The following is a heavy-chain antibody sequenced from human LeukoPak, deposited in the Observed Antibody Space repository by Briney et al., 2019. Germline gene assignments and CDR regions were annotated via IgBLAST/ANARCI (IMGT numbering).Heavy chain of an antibody. CDR2: IYYSGST. J-gene: IGHJ4*02. CDR3: ARRQQEDFDY. Sequence: SETLSLTCTVSGGSISSSSYYWGWNRQPPGKGLEWIGSIYYSGSTYYNPSLESRVTISVDTSKNQFSLKLSSVTAADTAVYYCARRQQEDFDYWGQGTLVTVSS. CDR1: GGSISSSSYY. D-gene: IGHD1/OR15-1a*01. V-gene: IGHV4-39*01.